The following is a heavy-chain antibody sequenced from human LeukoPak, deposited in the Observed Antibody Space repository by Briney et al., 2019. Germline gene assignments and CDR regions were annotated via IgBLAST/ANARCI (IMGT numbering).Heavy chain of an antibody. J-gene: IGHJ4*02. V-gene: IGHV1-2*02. CDR3: ARYEPASWELLYWDRRLGNFDY. CDR1: GYTFTGYY. CDR2: INPNSGGT. D-gene: IGHD1-26*01. Sequence: ASVKVSCKASGYTFTGYYMHWVRQAPGQGLEWMGWINPNSGGTDYAQKFQGRVTMTRDTSISTAYMELSRLRSDDTAVYYCARYEPASWELLYWDRRLGNFDYWGQGTLVTVSS.